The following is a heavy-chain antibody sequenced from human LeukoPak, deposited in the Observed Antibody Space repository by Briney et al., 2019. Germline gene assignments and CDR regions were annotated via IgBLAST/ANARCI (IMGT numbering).Heavy chain of an antibody. V-gene: IGHV1-69*05. Sequence: ASVKVSCKASGGTFSSYAISWVRQAPGQGLEWMGGIIPIFGTANYAQKLQGRVTITTDESTSTADMELSSLRSEDTAVYYCARDSAYDMPEYWGQGTLVTVSS. CDR3: ARDSAYDMPEY. CDR1: GGTFSSYA. CDR2: IIPIFGTA. J-gene: IGHJ4*02. D-gene: IGHD3-9*01.